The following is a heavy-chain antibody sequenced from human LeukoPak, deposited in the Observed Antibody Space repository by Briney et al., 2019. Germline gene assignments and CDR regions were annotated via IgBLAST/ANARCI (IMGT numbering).Heavy chain of an antibody. V-gene: IGHV1-2*02. Sequence: ASVKVSCKASGYTFTGYYTHWVRQAPGQGLEWMGWINPNSGGTNYAQKFQGRVTMTRDTSISTAYMELSRLRSDDTAVYYCAGTSNYDFWSGYYTDYFDYWGQGTLVTVSS. J-gene: IGHJ4*02. CDR3: AGTSNYDFWSGYYTDYFDY. CDR2: INPNSGGT. CDR1: GYTFTGYY. D-gene: IGHD3-3*01.